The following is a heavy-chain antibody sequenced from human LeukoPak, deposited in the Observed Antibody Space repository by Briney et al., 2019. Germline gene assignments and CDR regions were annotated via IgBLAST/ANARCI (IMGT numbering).Heavy chain of an antibody. CDR3: ARDGTFDI. J-gene: IGHJ3*02. CDR2: INPDSGVT. Sequence: GAPVKVSCKASGYTFTGYYMHWVRQAPGQGLEWMGWINPDSGVTNYPQKFQGRVTMTRDTSSSTAYMELIRLRSDDTAVYYCARDGTFDIWGQGTMVTVSS. V-gene: IGHV1-2*02. D-gene: IGHD2-15*01. CDR1: GYTFTGYY.